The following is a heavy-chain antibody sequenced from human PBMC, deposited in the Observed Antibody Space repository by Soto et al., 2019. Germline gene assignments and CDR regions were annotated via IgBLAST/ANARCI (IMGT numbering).Heavy chain of an antibody. CDR2: IYYSGST. V-gene: IGHV4-59*01. Sequence: PSETLSLTCTVSGGSISSYYWSWIRQPPGKGLEWIGYIYYSGSTNYNPSLKSRVTISVDTSKNQFSLKLSSVTAVDTATYYCARIRIAVARYYFDYWGQGTLVTVSS. D-gene: IGHD6-19*01. J-gene: IGHJ4*02. CDR3: ARIRIAVARYYFDY. CDR1: GGSISSYY.